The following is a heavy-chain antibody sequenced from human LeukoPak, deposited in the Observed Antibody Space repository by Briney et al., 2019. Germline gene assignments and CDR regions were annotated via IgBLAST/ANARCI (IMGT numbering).Heavy chain of an antibody. D-gene: IGHD5-24*01. CDR1: GGSISSYY. CDR2: IYTSGST. Sequence: SETLSLTCTVSGGSISSYYWRWIRQPAGKGLEWIGRIYTSGSTNYNPSLKSRVTMSVDTSKNQFSLKLSSVTAADTAVYYCARVGDGYTSDAFDIWGQGTMVTVSS. CDR3: ARVGDGYTSDAFDI. J-gene: IGHJ3*02. V-gene: IGHV4-4*07.